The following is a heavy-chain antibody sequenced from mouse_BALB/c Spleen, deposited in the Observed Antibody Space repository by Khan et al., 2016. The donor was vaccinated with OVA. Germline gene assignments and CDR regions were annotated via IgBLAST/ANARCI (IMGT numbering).Heavy chain of an antibody. CDR2: ISGDSSTI. J-gene: IGHJ2*01. V-gene: IGHV5-17*02. Sequence: EVQGVESGGGLVQPGGSRKLSCAASGFTFSSYGMHWVRQAPEKGLEWVAYISGDSSTIYYADTVKGRFTISRDNPKHTLFLQMTSLMSEDTAMYYCATSYYYGYYFDYWGPGTTLTVSS. CDR1: GFTFSSYG. CDR3: ATSYYYGYYFDY. D-gene: IGHD1-1*01.